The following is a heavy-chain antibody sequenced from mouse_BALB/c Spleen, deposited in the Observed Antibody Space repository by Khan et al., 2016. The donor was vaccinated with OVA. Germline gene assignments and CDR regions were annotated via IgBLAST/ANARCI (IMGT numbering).Heavy chain of an antibody. Sequence: DLVKPGASVKLSCKASGYTFTSYWINWIKQRPGQGLEWIGRIAPGSGSTYYNEMFKGKATLTVDTSSSTAYIQLSSLSSEDSAVDFCASANGNYLYYYAMDYWGQGTSVTVSS. D-gene: IGHD2-1*01. J-gene: IGHJ4*01. CDR2: IAPGSGST. CDR3: ASANGNYLYYYAMDY. V-gene: IGHV1S41*01. CDR1: GYTFTSYW.